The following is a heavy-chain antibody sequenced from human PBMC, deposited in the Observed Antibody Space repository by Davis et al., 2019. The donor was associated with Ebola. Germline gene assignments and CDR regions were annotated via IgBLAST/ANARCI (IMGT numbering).Heavy chain of an antibody. CDR3: ARAGRGSSSQTHYYKYGMDV. D-gene: IGHD6-6*01. CDR2: IISFFVTA. Sequence: AASVKVSCNASGRTFSSYAISWVRQAPVQGLEWMGWIISFFVTANYSQKFQGRVTITADKSTSTAYMELSSLRPEDTAVYYCARAGRGSSSQTHYYKYGMDVWGQGTTVTVSS. J-gene: IGHJ6*02. V-gene: IGHV1-69*06. CDR1: GRTFSSYA.